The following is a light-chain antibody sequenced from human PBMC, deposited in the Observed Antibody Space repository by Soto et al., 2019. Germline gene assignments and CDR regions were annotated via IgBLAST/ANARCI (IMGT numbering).Light chain of an antibody. V-gene: IGKV3-20*01. CDR3: QQYGSSPHT. CDR2: GAS. J-gene: IGKJ4*01. CDR1: QSVGSSY. Sequence: ETVLTQSPGTLSLSPGERATLSCRASQSVGSSYLAWYQQKPGQAPRLLIHGASSRATAIPDRFSGSGSGTDFTLTISRLEPEDFAVYYCQQYGSSPHTFGGGTKVDIK.